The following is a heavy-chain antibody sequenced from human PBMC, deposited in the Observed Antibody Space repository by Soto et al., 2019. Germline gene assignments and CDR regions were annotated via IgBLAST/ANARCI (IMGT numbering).Heavy chain of an antibody. Sequence: PGESLKISCKGSGYSFTSYWIGWVRQMPGKGLEWMGRIDPSDSYTNYSPSFQGHVTISADKSISTAYLQWSSLKASDTAMYYCARRSSSSWSYYYYYGMDVWGQGTTVTVSS. V-gene: IGHV5-10-1*01. J-gene: IGHJ6*02. CDR2: IDPSDSYT. CDR3: ARRSSSSWSYYYYYGMDV. CDR1: GYSFTSYW. D-gene: IGHD6-13*01.